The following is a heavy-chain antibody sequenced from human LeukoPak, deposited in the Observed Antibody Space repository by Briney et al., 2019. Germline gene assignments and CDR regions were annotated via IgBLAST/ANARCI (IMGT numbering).Heavy chain of an antibody. CDR1: GGSVSSGSYY. D-gene: IGHD3-10*01. J-gene: IGHJ5*02. CDR2: IYYSGST. V-gene: IGHV4-61*01. Sequence: SQTLSLTCTVSGGSVSSGSYYWSWIRQPPGKGLEWIGYIYYSGSTNYNPSLKSRVTISVDTSKNQFSLKLSSVTAADTAVYYCAGMVRGVKMDPWGQGTLVTVSS. CDR3: AGMVRGVKMDP.